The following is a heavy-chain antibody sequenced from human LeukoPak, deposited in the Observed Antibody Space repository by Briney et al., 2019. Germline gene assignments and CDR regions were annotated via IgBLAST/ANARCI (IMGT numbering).Heavy chain of an antibody. CDR3: AKAADVNYYDSSGSMDV. Sequence: PGRSLRLSCAASGFTFSSYAMSWVRQAPGKGLEWVSAISGSGGSTYYADSVKGRFTISRDNSKNTLYLQMNSLRAEDTAVYYCAKAADVNYYDSSGSMDVWGKGTTVTVSS. D-gene: IGHD3-22*01. CDR1: GFTFSSYA. V-gene: IGHV3-23*01. J-gene: IGHJ6*04. CDR2: ISGSGGST.